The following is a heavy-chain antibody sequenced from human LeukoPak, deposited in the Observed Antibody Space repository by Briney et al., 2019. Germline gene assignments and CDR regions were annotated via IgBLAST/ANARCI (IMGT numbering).Heavy chain of an antibody. CDR2: IYHSGGT. D-gene: IGHD3-16*01. Sequence: PSETLSLTCAVSSGSISRGGYSWNWIRQPPGEGLEWIGHIYHSGGTYYNPSLKSRVTISVDRSKNQFSLKLNSVTAADTAVYYCARHYGPWGQGTLVTVSS. J-gene: IGHJ5*02. V-gene: IGHV4-30-2*01. CDR3: ARHYGP. CDR1: SGSISRGGYS.